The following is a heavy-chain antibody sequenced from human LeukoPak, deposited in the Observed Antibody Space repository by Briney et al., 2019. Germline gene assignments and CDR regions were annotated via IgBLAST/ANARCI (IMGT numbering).Heavy chain of an antibody. CDR2: ISTGSDTI. D-gene: IGHD3-9*01. Sequence: GGSLRLSCAASGFIFTSYSMNWVRQAPGKGLEWVSYISTGSDTIYYTDSVKGRFTISRDNAKNSLYLQMNNLRVEDTAMYYCAGGTGFIIKDWGQGTLVTVSS. V-gene: IGHV3-48*04. CDR1: GFIFTSYS. CDR3: AGGTGFIIKD. J-gene: IGHJ4*02.